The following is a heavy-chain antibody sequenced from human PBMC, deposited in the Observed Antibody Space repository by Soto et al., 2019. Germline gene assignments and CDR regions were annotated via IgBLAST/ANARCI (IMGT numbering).Heavy chain of an antibody. CDR1: GFSFSTYG. V-gene: IGHV3-30*03. Sequence: GGSLRLSCAASGFSFSTYGMHWVRQAPGKGLEWVAFISNDGSNKYYADSVKGRFTISRDNARNSLYLQMNSLRVEDTAVYYCARGDYYDSSGPFSDAFEFWGQGTMVTVSS. D-gene: IGHD3-22*01. CDR3: ARGDYYDSSGPFSDAFEF. J-gene: IGHJ3*01. CDR2: ISNDGSNK.